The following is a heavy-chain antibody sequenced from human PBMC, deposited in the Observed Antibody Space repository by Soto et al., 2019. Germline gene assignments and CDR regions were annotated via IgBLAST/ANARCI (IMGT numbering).Heavy chain of an antibody. CDR3: APDTLDY. V-gene: IGHV3-33*01. CDR2: IWYDGSNK. Sequence: QVQLVESGGGVAQPGRSLRLSCAASGFMFSSHGMHWIRQAPGKGLVWVAGIWYDGSNKYYADSVKGRFTISRDNSKNTLYLQMNSRRVEDTAVYYCAPDTLDYWGQGTLVTVSS. CDR1: GFMFSSHG. J-gene: IGHJ4*02.